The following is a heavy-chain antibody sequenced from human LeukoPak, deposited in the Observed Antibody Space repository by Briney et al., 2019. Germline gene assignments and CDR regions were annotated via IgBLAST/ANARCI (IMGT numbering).Heavy chain of an antibody. CDR1: GYTFTGYY. Sequence: GASVKVSCKASGYTFTGYYMHWVRQAPGQGLEWMGWINPNSGGTNYAQKFQGRVTMTRDTSISTAYMELSRLRSDDTAVYYCARDHIAGDYYDSSGFDYWGQGTLVTVSS. J-gene: IGHJ4*02. D-gene: IGHD3-22*01. CDR2: INPNSGGT. V-gene: IGHV1-2*02. CDR3: ARDHIAGDYYDSSGFDY.